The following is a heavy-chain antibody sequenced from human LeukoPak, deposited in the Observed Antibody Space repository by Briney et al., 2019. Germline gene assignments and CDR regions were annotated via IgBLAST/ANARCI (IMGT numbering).Heavy chain of an antibody. CDR1: GYTFTSYA. Sequence: ASVKVSCKASGYTFTSYAMNWVRQAPGQGLEWMGWFNTNTGNPTYAQGFTGRFVFSLDTSVSTAYLQISSLKAEDTAVYYCARDPEPYNWNYNWFDPWGQGTLVTVSS. J-gene: IGHJ5*02. CDR3: ARDPEPYNWNYNWFDP. D-gene: IGHD1-7*01. CDR2: FNTNTGNP. V-gene: IGHV7-4-1*02.